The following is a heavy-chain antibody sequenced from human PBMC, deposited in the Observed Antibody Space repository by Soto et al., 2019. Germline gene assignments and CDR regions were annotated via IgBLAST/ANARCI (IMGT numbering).Heavy chain of an antibody. CDR1: GFTFSSYG. J-gene: IGHJ6*02. Sequence: QVQLVESGGGVVQPGRSLRLSCAGSGFTFSSYGMHWVRQAPGKGLEWVAVISYDGSNKYYADSVKGRFTISRDNSKNTLYLQMNSLRAEDTAVYYCAKELYVGNPWNYYYYYGMDVWGQGTTVTVSS. CDR3: AKELYVGNPWNYYYYYGMDV. CDR2: ISYDGSNK. D-gene: IGHD1-1*01. V-gene: IGHV3-30*18.